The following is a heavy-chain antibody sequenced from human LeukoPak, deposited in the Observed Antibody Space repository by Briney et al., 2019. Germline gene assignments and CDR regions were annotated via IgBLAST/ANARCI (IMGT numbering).Heavy chain of an antibody. D-gene: IGHD6-19*01. Sequence: TGGSLRLSCAASGFTFSSYAMHWVRQAPGKGLEWVAVISYDGSNKYYADSVKGRFTISRDNSKNTLYLRMNSLRAEDTAVYYCARDRSSWGRSGWYTIDYWGQGTLVTVSS. V-gene: IGHV3-30-3*01. CDR3: ARDRSSWGRSGWYTIDY. CDR2: ISYDGSNK. CDR1: GFTFSSYA. J-gene: IGHJ4*02.